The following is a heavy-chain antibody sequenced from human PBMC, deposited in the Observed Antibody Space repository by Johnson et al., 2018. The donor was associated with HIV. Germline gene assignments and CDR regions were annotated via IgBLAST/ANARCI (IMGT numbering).Heavy chain of an antibody. CDR2: ISDDGSNK. J-gene: IGHJ3*01. Sequence: QMQLVESGGGLVQPGRSLRLSCAVSGFTFSRNAMHWVRQAPGKGLEWMAVISDDGSNKYYAESVKGRFTISRDNSKNTLYLQMNSLRPEDTAVYYCAREDLYDLGGQGTMVTVSS. V-gene: IGHV3-30-3*01. CDR1: GFTFSRNA. D-gene: IGHD1-1*01. CDR3: AREDLYDL.